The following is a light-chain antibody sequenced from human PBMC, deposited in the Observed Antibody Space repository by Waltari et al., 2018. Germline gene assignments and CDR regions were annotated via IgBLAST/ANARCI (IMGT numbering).Light chain of an antibody. CDR1: SSYLGGYDY. CDR2: DVS. CDR3: SSYTTSRTLAV. V-gene: IGLV2-14*03. Sequence: QSALTQPASVSGSPGQSITISCTGTSSYLGGYDYVSGYQQYPGRAPKLLIYDVSIRPSGVSDRFSGSKSANTASLTIYGLQAEDEADYYCSSYTTSRTLAVFGGGTKLTVL. J-gene: IGLJ2*01.